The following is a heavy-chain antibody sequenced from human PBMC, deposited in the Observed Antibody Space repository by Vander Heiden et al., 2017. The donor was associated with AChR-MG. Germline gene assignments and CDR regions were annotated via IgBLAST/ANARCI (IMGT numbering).Heavy chain of an antibody. CDR3: ARGDASYDILTGYMYFDY. D-gene: IGHD3-9*01. Sequence: QVQLVQSGAEVKKPGSSVKVSCKASGGTFSSNDISWVRQAPGQGLEWMGGITPIFGTANYAQKFHGRVTITADESTSTAYMELSSLRSEDTAVYYCARGDASYDILTGYMYFDYWGQGTLVTVSS. J-gene: IGHJ4*02. CDR2: ITPIFGTA. CDR1: GGTFSSND. V-gene: IGHV1-69*01.